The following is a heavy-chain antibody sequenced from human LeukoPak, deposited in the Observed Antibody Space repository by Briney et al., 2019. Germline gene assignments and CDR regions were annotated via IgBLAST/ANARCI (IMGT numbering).Heavy chain of an antibody. CDR1: GYSFTSYW. CDR2: IDPSDSYT. Sequence: GESLKISCKGSGYSFTSYWISWVRQMPGKGLEWMGRIDPSDSYTSYSPSFQGHITISADQSLSTAYLKWSSLKASDTAMYYCARHGTMARGAIGGYWGQGTLVTVSS. D-gene: IGHD3-10*01. V-gene: IGHV5-10-1*01. CDR3: ARHGTMARGAIGGY. J-gene: IGHJ4*02.